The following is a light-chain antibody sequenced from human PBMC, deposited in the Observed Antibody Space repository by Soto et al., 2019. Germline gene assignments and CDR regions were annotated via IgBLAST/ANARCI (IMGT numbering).Light chain of an antibody. CDR2: WAS. Sequence: DIVMTQSPDSLAVSLGERATINCKSSQSVLYSSNNKNYLAWYQQKPGQPPKLLIYWASTRGSGVPDRFSGSGSGTDFTLTISSLQAEDVAVYYCQQYYTTPPVTFGPGTKVHIK. J-gene: IGKJ3*01. CDR3: QQYYTTPPVT. V-gene: IGKV4-1*01. CDR1: QSVLYSSNNKNY.